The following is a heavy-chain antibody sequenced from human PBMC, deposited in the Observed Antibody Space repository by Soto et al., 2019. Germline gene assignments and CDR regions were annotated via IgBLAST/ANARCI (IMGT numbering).Heavy chain of an antibody. CDR1: GFTFSSYS. J-gene: IGHJ4*02. CDR2: ISSSSSYI. D-gene: IGHD4-4*01. V-gene: IGHV3-21*01. CDR3: ARDHDYSNGADFDY. Sequence: EVQLVESGGGLVKPGGSLRLSCAASGFTFSSYSMNWVRQAPGKGLEWVSSISSSSSYIYYADSVKGRFTISRDNAKNSLYLQMNSLRAEDTAVYYCARDHDYSNGADFDYWGQGTLVTVSS.